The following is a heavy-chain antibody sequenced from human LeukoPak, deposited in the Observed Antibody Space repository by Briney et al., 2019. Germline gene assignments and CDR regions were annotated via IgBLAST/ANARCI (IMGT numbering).Heavy chain of an antibody. D-gene: IGHD2-15*01. V-gene: IGHV1-46*01. Sequence: ASVKVSCKASGYTFTSYYMHWVRQAPGQGLEWMGIINPSGGSTSYAQKFQGRVTMTRDTSTSTAYMELSRLRSDDTAVYYCARGRAGYCSGGSCYSNAFDIWGQGTMVTVSS. CDR3: ARGRAGYCSGGSCYSNAFDI. J-gene: IGHJ3*02. CDR1: GYTFTSYY. CDR2: INPSGGST.